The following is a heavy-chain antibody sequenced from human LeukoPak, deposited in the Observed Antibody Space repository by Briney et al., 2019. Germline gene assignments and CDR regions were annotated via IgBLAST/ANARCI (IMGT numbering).Heavy chain of an antibody. Sequence: KPSQTLSLTCTVSGGSISSGDYYWSWIRQPPGKGLEWIGYIYYSGSTYYNPSLKSRVTISVDTSKNQFSLKLSSVTAADTAVYYCARDGGEQGTFDYWGQGTLVTVSS. CDR1: GGSISSGDYY. D-gene: IGHD4-23*01. CDR2: IYYSGST. V-gene: IGHV4-30-4*01. CDR3: ARDGGEQGTFDY. J-gene: IGHJ4*02.